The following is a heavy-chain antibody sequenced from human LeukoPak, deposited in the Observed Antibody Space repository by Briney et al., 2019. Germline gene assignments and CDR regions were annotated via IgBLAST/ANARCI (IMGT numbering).Heavy chain of an antibody. CDR2: IYHSGST. V-gene: IGHV4-30-2*01. Sequence: PSETLSLTCAVSSGSISSGGYSWSWIRQPPGKGLEWIGYIYHSGSTYYNPSLKSRVTISVDRSKNQFSLKLSSVTAADTAVYYCARVITGTTPAFDIWGQGTMVTVSS. J-gene: IGHJ3*02. CDR3: ARVITGTTPAFDI. CDR1: SGSISSGGYS. D-gene: IGHD1-7*01.